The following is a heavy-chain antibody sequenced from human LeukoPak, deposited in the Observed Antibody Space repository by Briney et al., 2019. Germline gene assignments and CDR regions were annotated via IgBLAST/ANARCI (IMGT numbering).Heavy chain of an antibody. CDR1: GGSISSYY. V-gene: IGHV4-59*01. CDR3: ARDPARGGIGYGMDV. J-gene: IGHJ6*02. D-gene: IGHD3-16*01. Sequence: SETLSLTCTVCGGSISSYYWSWIRQPPGKGLEWIGYIYYSGSTNYNPSLKSRVTISVDTSKNKFSLKVSCVTAADTAVYYCARDPARGGIGYGMDVWGQGTTVTVSS. CDR2: IYYSGST.